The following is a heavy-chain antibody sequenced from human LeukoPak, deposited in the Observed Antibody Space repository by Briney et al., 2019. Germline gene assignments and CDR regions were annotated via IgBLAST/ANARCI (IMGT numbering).Heavy chain of an antibody. CDR1: GGSISSYY. V-gene: IGHV4-4*07. CDR3: ARDSNLEYSSSRGLGR. Sequence: PSETLSLTCTVSGGSISSYYWSWVRQPAGKGLEWIGRIYASGSTYYNPSLKSRVTMSVDTSKNQFSLRLTTVTAADPAVYYCARDSNLEYSSSRGLGRWGQGTLVTVSS. CDR2: IYASGST. J-gene: IGHJ4*02. D-gene: IGHD6-6*01.